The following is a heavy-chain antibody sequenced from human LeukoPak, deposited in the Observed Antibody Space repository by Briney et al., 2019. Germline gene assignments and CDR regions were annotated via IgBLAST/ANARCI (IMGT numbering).Heavy chain of an antibody. Sequence: SETLSLTCTVSGGSISSYYWSWIRQPPGKGLEWIGYIYYSGSTNYNPSLKSRVTISVDTSKNQFSLKLSSVTAADTAVYYCARVEMANIWFDPWGQGTLVTVSS. J-gene: IGHJ5*02. CDR2: IYYSGST. D-gene: IGHD5-24*01. CDR1: GGSISSYY. V-gene: IGHV4-59*01. CDR3: ARVEMANIWFDP.